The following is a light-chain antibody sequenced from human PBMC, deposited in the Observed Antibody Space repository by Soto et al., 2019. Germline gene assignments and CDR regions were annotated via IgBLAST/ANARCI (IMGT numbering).Light chain of an antibody. CDR3: QQYGSSPLT. Sequence: EIVLTQSPGTLSLSAGERATLSCRASEFIISSYLAWFQQKPGQAPRLLIYGASSRATGIPDRFSGSGSGTDFTLTISRLEPEDFAVYYCQQYGSSPLTFGPGTKVDIK. J-gene: IGKJ3*01. CDR2: GAS. CDR1: EFIISSY. V-gene: IGKV3-20*01.